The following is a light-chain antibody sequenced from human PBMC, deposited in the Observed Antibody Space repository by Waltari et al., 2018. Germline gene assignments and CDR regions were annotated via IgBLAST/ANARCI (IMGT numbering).Light chain of an antibody. J-gene: IGKJ2*01. V-gene: IGKV1-39*01. CDR3: QQSYRTPHT. Sequence: DIQVTQSPSSLSASVGDRVTITCRASQNIGNYLNWYQQKLGKAPKLLIYAASSLESGVPSRFSGSGSVTDFTLTISSLQPEDFATYYCQQSYRTPHTFGQGTKLDMK. CDR2: AAS. CDR1: QNIGNY.